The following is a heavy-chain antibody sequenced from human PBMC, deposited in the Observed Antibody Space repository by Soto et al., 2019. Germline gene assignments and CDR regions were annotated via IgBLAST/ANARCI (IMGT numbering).Heavy chain of an antibody. V-gene: IGHV1-2*04. Sequence: ASVKVSCKASGYTFTGYYMHWVRQAPGQGLEWMGWINPNSGGTNYAQKFQGWVTMTRDTSISTAYMELSRLRSDDTAVDYCARAPIVVVVAAAQPFDYWGQGTLVTVSS. CDR2: INPNSGGT. CDR3: ARAPIVVVVAAAQPFDY. J-gene: IGHJ4*02. CDR1: GYTFTGYY. D-gene: IGHD2-15*01.